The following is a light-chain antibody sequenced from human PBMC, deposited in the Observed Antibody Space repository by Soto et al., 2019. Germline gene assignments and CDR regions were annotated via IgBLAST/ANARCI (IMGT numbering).Light chain of an antibody. CDR3: SSYTTSNTRQIV. CDR2: DVT. J-gene: IGLJ1*01. Sequence: QSVLXQPAPVSGYPGQSITISCTGTSSDVGGYNYVSWYQHHPGKAPKLIIYDVTNRPSGVSNPFSGSKSGNTASLTISGLQPEDEADYYCSSYTTSNTRQIVFGTGTKVTVL. CDR1: SSDVGGYNY. V-gene: IGLV2-14*03.